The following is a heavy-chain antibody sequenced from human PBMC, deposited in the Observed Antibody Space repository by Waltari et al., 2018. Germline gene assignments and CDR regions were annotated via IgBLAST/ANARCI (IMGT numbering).Heavy chain of an antibody. CDR3: ARDLDRRRSSWLGWFDP. D-gene: IGHD6-13*01. V-gene: IGHV1-2*02. CDR2: INPNSGGT. J-gene: IGHJ5*02. CDR1: GYTFTGYS. Sequence: QVQLVQSGAEVKKPGASVKVSCKASGYTFTGYSMHWVRQAPGQGLEWMGWINPNSGGTNYAQKFQGRVTMTRDTSISTAYMELSRLRSDDTAVYYCARDLDRRRSSWLGWFDPWGQGTLVTVSS.